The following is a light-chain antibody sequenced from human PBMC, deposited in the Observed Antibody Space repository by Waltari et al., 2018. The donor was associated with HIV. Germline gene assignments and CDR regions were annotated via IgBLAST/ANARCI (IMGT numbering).Light chain of an antibody. V-gene: IGLV1-47*01. CDR2: RDN. CDR1: SSNIGSNY. CDR3: AAWDDSLSGWV. Sequence: QSVLTQPPSASGTPGQSVTISCSGSSSNIGSNYVYWYQHFQGTTPKPLIYRDNSRPSGVPDRFSGSKSGTSASLAISGLRSEDEADYYCAAWDDSLSGWVFGGGTKLTVL. J-gene: IGLJ3*02.